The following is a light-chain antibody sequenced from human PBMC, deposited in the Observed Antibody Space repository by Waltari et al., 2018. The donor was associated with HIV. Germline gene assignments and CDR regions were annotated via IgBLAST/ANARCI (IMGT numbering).Light chain of an antibody. Sequence: QSALTQPASVSVSPGQSLTISCTGTSSDFRFYGFISWYQQVPGKGPKVIIYEVTRRPSGFSNRFSGSKSGHTASLIISGRQAEDEGDYFCTSYTANDTLLFGGGTKVTVL. CDR3: TSYTANDTLL. CDR2: EVT. V-gene: IGLV2-14*01. CDR1: SSDFRFYGF. J-gene: IGLJ2*01.